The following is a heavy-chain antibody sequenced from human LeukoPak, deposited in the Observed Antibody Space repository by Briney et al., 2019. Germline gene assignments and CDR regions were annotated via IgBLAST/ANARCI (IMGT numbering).Heavy chain of an antibody. V-gene: IGHV3-15*01. CDR3: TTARLYYYDGSGYFPRWFDP. CDR1: GITFSNAW. Sequence: GGSLRLSCAASGITFSNAWMSWVRQAPGKGLEWVGRIKSKTDGGTTDYAGPVKGRFTISRDDSKNMLYMQMNSLKTEDTAVYYCTTARLYYYDGSGYFPRWFDPWGQGTLVTVSS. CDR2: IKSKTDGGTT. J-gene: IGHJ5*02. D-gene: IGHD3-22*01.